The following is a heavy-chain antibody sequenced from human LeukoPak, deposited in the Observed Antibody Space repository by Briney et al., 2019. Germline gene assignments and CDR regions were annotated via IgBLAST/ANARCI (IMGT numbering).Heavy chain of an antibody. J-gene: IGHJ4*02. CDR1: GYTFTGYY. CDR3: ARELKGRMITFGGVIVSNY. D-gene: IGHD3-16*02. CDR2: INPNSGGT. V-gene: IGHV1-2*02. Sequence: ASVKVSCKASGYTFTGYYMHWVRQAPGQGLEWMGWINPNSGGTNYAQKFQGRVTMTRDTSISTAYMELSRLRSDDTAVYYCARELKGRMITFGGVIVSNYWGQGTLVTVSS.